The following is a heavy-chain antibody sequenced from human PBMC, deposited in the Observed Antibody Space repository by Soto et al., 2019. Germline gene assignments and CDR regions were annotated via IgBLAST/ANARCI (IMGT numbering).Heavy chain of an antibody. Sequence: GGSLRLSCAASGFTFSSYAMHWVRQAPGKGLEWVAVISYDGSNKYYADSVKGRFTISRDNSKNTLYLQMNSLRAEDTAVYYCARDPVRGDSSGYYYYFDYWGQGTLVTVSS. CDR3: ARDPVRGDSSGYYYYFDY. V-gene: IGHV3-30-3*01. CDR1: GFTFSSYA. CDR2: ISYDGSNK. J-gene: IGHJ4*02. D-gene: IGHD3-22*01.